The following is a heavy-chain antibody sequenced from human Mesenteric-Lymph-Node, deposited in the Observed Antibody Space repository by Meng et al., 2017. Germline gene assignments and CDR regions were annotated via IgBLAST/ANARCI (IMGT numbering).Heavy chain of an antibody. D-gene: IGHD3-10*01. Sequence: QVPLQESRASRVRSLQTLAFTCACYGDSITCGDYSWTWIRQPPGKGLEWIGYIYHGVNIYYTPSVRSRVTISVDKSRNQFSLKLTSVSAADTAVYYCVRDTRRGGGWFDPWGQGTLVTVSS. CDR3: VRDTRRGGGWFDP. V-gene: IGHV4-30-2*01. CDR1: GDSITCGDYS. CDR2: IYHGVNI. J-gene: IGHJ5*02.